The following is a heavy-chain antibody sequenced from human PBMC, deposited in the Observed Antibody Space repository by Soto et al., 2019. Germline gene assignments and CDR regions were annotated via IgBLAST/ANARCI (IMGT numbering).Heavy chain of an antibody. Sequence: GGSLSLSCAASGFTVSTNYMSWVRQAPGKGLEWVSVIYSGGSTYYADSVKGRFTISRDNSKNTLYLQMNSLRAEDTAVYYCARDSYYDSSGFGSLWGQGTLVTVSS. D-gene: IGHD3-22*01. CDR3: ARDSYYDSSGFGSL. CDR1: GFTVSTNY. J-gene: IGHJ4*02. V-gene: IGHV3-53*01. CDR2: IYSGGST.